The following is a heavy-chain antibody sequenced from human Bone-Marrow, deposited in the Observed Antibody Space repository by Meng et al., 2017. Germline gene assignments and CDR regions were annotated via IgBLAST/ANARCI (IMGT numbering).Heavy chain of an antibody. CDR1: GGSFSDYY. Sequence: QVRLQKWGAGLLKPSETLSLTCVVSGGSFSDYYWSWIRQPPGKGLEWIGEINHSGSTNYNPSLESRATISVDTSQNNLSLKLSSVTAADSAVYYCARGPTTMAHDFDYWGQGTLVTVSS. J-gene: IGHJ4*02. V-gene: IGHV4-34*01. CDR3: ARGPTTMAHDFDY. D-gene: IGHD4-11*01. CDR2: INHSGST.